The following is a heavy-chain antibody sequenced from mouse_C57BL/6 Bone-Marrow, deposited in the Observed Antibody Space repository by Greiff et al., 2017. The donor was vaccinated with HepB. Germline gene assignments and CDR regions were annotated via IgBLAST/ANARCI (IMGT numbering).Heavy chain of an antibody. V-gene: IGHV5-17*01. CDR3: GSYGSRPYWYLDV. J-gene: IGHJ1*03. D-gene: IGHD1-1*01. Sequence: EVKLVESGGGLVKPGGSLKLSCAASGFTFSDYGMHWVRQAPEQGLEWVAYISRGSSTIYYTDTVKGRFTISRDNAKNTLFLQMTSLRSEDTAMYYGGSYGSRPYWYLDVWGTGTTVTVSS. CDR2: ISRGSSTI. CDR1: GFTFSDYG.